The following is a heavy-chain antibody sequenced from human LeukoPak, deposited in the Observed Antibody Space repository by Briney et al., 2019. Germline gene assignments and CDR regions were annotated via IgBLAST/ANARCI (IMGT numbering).Heavy chain of an antibody. CDR3: AKEPAV. J-gene: IGHJ4*02. CDR2: IGASGVSA. Sequence: GGSLRLSCEASGFTFGTHAMTWVRQAPGKGPEWVSAIGASGVSAYYADSVMGRFTISRDNSKNTLYLQMYRLRAEDTAMYYCAKEPAVWGQGTLVTVSS. D-gene: IGHD1-14*01. V-gene: IGHV3-23*01. CDR1: GFTFGTHA.